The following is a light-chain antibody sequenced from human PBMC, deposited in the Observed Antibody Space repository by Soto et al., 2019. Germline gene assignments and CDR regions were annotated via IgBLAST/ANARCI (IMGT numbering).Light chain of an antibody. CDR3: SSYTSISTLYV. V-gene: IGLV2-14*01. CDR2: EVS. CDR1: NSDVGGYNY. Sequence: QSALTQPASVSGSPGQSITIYCTGTNSDVGGYNYVSWYQQHPGKAPELMIYEVSHRPSGVSNRFSGSKSDNTASLTISGLQAEDEADYYCSSYTSISTLYVFGTGTKVTVL. J-gene: IGLJ1*01.